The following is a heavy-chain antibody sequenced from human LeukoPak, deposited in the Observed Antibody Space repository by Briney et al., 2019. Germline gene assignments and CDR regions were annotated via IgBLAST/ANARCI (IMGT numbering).Heavy chain of an antibody. V-gene: IGHV3-7*01. Sequence: PGRSLRLSCAASGFMFSTYWISWARQAPGKGLGWAANINQDGSHKNYVESVKGRFTVSRDNAKNLLYLQMNGLSAEDTATYYCARDPPSDSNWYPDYWGQGILVAVSS. CDR3: ARDPPSDSNWYPDY. D-gene: IGHD6-13*01. CDR2: INQDGSHK. CDR1: GFMFSTYW. J-gene: IGHJ4*02.